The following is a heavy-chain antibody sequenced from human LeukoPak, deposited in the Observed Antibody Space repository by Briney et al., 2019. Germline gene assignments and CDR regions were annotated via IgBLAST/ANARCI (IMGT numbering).Heavy chain of an antibody. V-gene: IGHV4-4*07. CDR3: ARCGASSSWPYYYYYYMDV. J-gene: IGHJ6*03. D-gene: IGHD6-13*01. CDR2: IYTSGST. Sequence: SETLSLTCTVSGGSISSYYWSWIRQPAGEGLEWIVRIYTSGSTNYNLSLMSRVTMSVDTSKNQFSLKLSSVTAADTAVYYCARCGASSSWPYYYYYYMDVWGKGTTVTVSS. CDR1: GGSISSYY.